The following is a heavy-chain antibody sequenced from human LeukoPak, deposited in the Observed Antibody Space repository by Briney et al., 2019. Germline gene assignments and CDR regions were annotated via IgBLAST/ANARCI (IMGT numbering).Heavy chain of an antibody. D-gene: IGHD3-10*01. CDR1: GFTFSDYY. J-gene: IGHJ5*02. V-gene: IGHV3-53*01. Sequence: GGSLGLSCAASGFTFSDYYMSWIRQAPGKGLEWVSVIYSGGSTYYADSVKGRFTISRDNSKNTLYLQMNSLRAEDTAVYYCARAYGSGSSNWFDPWGQGTLVTVSS. CDR2: IYSGGST. CDR3: ARAYGSGSSNWFDP.